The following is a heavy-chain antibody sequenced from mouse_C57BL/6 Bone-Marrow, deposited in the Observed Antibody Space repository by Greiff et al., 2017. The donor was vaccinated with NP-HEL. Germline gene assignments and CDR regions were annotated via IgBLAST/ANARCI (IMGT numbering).Heavy chain of an antibody. Sequence: VKVVESGPGLVAPSQSLSITCTVSGFSLTSYGVDWVRQSPGKGLEWLGVIWGVGSTNYNSALKSRLSISKDNSKSQVFLKMNSLQTDDTAMYYCALYYYGFAYWGQGTLVTVSA. CDR2: IWGVGST. D-gene: IGHD1-1*01. CDR3: ALYYYGFAY. CDR1: GFSLTSYG. V-gene: IGHV2-6*01. J-gene: IGHJ3*01.